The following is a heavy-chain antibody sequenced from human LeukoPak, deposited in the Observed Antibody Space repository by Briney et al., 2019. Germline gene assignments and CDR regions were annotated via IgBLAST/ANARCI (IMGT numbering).Heavy chain of an antibody. D-gene: IGHD6-13*01. J-gene: IGHJ3*02. CDR2: IYYSGST. V-gene: IGHV4-59*01. CDR3: ARGGVVPGYSSSWYGGIAFDI. CDR1: GGSISSYY. Sequence: KPSETLSLTCTVSGGSISSYYWSWIRQPPGKGLEWIGYIYYSGSTNYNPSLKSRVTISVDTSKNQFSLKLRSVTAADTAVYYCARGGVVPGYSSSWYGGIAFDIWGQGTMVTVSS.